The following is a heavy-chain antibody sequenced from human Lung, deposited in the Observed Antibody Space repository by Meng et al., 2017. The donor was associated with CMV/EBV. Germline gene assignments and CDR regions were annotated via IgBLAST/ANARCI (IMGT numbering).Heavy chain of an antibody. CDR1: DYIFSKYS. CDR3: ARDRVGRRFLEWLGLRY. D-gene: IGHD3-3*01. V-gene: IGHV1-18*04. CDR2: LNPYNGAT. Sequence: ASVXVSXKSSDYIFSKYSIVWIRQAPGQGLEWMGWLNPYNGATKYAQMVQGRITMTAETATTTAYMELRTLRLDDTAVYYCARDRVGRRFLEWLGLRYWGQGXLVTVSS. J-gene: IGHJ4*02.